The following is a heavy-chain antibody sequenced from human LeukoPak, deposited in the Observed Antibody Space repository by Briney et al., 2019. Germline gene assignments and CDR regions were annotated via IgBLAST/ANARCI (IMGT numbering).Heavy chain of an antibody. CDR1: GFTLSSYA. CDR3: AKAPVTTCSGAYCYPFDY. D-gene: IGHD2-15*01. CDR2: ISVSGNT. J-gene: IGHJ4*02. V-gene: IGHV3-23*01. Sequence: GGSLRLSCAASGFTLSSYAMSWVRQGPGKGLEWVSAISVSGNTYHADSVKGRFTISRDNYKNTLYLQMNSLRAEDAAVYYCAKAPVTTCSGAYCYPFDYWGQGTLVTVSS.